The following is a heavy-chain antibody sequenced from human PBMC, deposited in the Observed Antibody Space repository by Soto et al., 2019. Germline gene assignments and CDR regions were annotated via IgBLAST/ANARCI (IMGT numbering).Heavy chain of an antibody. D-gene: IGHD6-13*01. CDR3: ARGYSSSWYYVLDY. V-gene: IGHV4-59*01. J-gene: IGHJ4*02. CDR2: IYYSGST. CDR1: GGSISSYY. Sequence: SETLSLTCPVSGGSISSYYWSWIRQPPGKGLEWIGYIYYSGSTNYNPSLKSRVTISVDTSKNQFSLKLSSVTAADTAVYYCARGYSSSWYYVLDYWGQGTLVTVSS.